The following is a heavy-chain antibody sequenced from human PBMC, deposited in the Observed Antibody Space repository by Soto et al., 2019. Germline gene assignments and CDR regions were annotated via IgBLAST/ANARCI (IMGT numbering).Heavy chain of an antibody. J-gene: IGHJ6*02. D-gene: IGHD6-6*01. CDR1: GFTLNNYR. Sequence: EVQLLQSGGGPVRSGGSLRLSCVASGFTLNNYRMTWVRQGPGKGLEWVASIYSRPNYIHYTESVKGRFIISRDNAKNSVYLQMNSLGVEDAAVYYCGREKEDEGSSSLRVYYGVDVWGQGTTVTVSS. V-gene: IGHV3-21*06. CDR3: GREKEDEGSSSLRVYYGVDV. CDR2: IYSRPNYI.